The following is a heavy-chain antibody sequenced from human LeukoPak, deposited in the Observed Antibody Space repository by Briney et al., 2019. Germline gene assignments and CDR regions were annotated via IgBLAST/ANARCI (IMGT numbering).Heavy chain of an antibody. V-gene: IGHV3-30*18. CDR2: ISYDGSNK. CDR3: AKDRGDIVVVTAILYELDY. J-gene: IGHJ4*02. Sequence: SGGSLGLSCAASGFTFSSYGMHWVRQAPGKGLEWVAVISYDGSNKYYADSVKGRFTISRDNSKNTLYLQMNSLRAEDTAVYYCAKDRGDIVVVTAILYELDYWGQGTLVTVSS. CDR1: GFTFSSYG. D-gene: IGHD2-21*02.